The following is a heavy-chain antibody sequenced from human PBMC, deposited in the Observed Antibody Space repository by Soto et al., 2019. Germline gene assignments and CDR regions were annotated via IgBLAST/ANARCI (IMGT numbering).Heavy chain of an antibody. CDR2: IYYSGNT. D-gene: IGHD5-18*01. CDR1: GGSITTSS. Sequence: SETLSLTCSVSGGSITTSSWSWIRQPPGKGLEWIGYIYYSGNTNYNPSLESRVTISVDTSKNQFSLRLTSVTAADTAVYYCAGAAKRYNWFDPWGQGALVTAPQ. J-gene: IGHJ5*02. V-gene: IGHV4-59*01. CDR3: AGAAKRYNWFDP.